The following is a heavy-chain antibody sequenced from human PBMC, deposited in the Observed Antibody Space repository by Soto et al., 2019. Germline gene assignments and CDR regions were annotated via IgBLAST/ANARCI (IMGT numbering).Heavy chain of an antibody. CDR2: IIPIFGTA. CDR1: GGTFSSYA. CDR3: ARDSITIFGVADYYYDGMDV. V-gene: IGHV1-69*12. Sequence: QVQLVQSGAEVKKPGSSVKVSCKASGGTFSSYAISWVRQAPGQGLEWMGGIIPIFGTANYAQKFQGRVTITADESTSKAYRELSSLRSEDTAVYYCARDSITIFGVADYYYDGMDVWCQGTTVTVSS. D-gene: IGHD3-3*01. J-gene: IGHJ6*02.